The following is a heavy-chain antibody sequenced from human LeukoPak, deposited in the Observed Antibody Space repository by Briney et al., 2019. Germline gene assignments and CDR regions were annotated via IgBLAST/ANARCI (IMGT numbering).Heavy chain of an antibody. D-gene: IGHD3-10*01. CDR3: ARDLILTYYYGSGSYSPFDY. Sequence: AGGSLRLSCAASGFTFSSYSMNWVRQASGKGLEWVSSISSSSSYIYYADSVKGRFTISRDNAKNSLYLQMNSLRAEDTAVYYCARDLILTYYYGSGSYSPFDYWGQGTLVTVSS. J-gene: IGHJ4*02. CDR1: GFTFSSYS. CDR2: ISSSSSYI. V-gene: IGHV3-21*01.